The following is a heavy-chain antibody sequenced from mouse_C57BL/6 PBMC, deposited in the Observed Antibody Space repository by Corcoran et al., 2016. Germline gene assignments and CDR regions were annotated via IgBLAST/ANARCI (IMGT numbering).Heavy chain of an antibody. CDR3: ARWVVPGPYYGSSYAMDY. CDR1: GYTFTDYY. Sequence: QVQLQQSGPDLVKPGASVKISCKASGYTFTDYYINWVKQRPGQGLEWIGWIFPGSGSTYYNEKFKGKATLTVDKSSSTAYMLLSSLTSEDSAVYFCARWVVPGPYYGSSYAMDYWGQGTSVTVSS. D-gene: IGHD1-1*01. V-gene: IGHV1-75*01. J-gene: IGHJ4*01. CDR2: IFPGSGST.